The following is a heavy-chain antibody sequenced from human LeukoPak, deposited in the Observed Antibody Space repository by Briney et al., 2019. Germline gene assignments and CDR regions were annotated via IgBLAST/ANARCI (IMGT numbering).Heavy chain of an antibody. CDR2: MKYDGSEK. CDR1: GFPFSSYW. V-gene: IGHV3-7*01. Sequence: GESLQISCAASGFPFSSYWMSWVRQAPGEGLEWVANMKYDGSEKYYVDSGKGRFTISRDNAKNSLYLQMNSLRAEDTAVYYCARDIEAAGLFLDYWGQGTLVTVSS. D-gene: IGHD6-13*01. CDR3: ARDIEAAGLFLDY. J-gene: IGHJ4*02.